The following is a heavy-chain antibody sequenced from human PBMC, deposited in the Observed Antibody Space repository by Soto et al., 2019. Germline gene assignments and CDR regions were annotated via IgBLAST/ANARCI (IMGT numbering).Heavy chain of an antibody. CDR3: ARDPVGADSYYYGMDV. J-gene: IGHJ6*02. D-gene: IGHD1-26*01. CDR1: GYTFTSYY. V-gene: IGHV1-46*03. Sequence: GASVKVSCKASGYTFTSYYMHWVRQAPGQGLEWMGIINPSGGSTSYAQKFQGRVTMTRDTSTSTVYMELSSLRSEDTAVYYCARDPVGADSYYYGMDVWGQGTTVTVSS. CDR2: INPSGGST.